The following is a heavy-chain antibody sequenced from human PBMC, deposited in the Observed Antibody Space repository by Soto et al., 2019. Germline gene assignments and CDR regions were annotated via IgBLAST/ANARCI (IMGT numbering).Heavy chain of an antibody. CDR3: AKDSGIFGVVTPYYFDY. J-gene: IGHJ4*02. Sequence: GGSLRLSCAASGFTFSSYAMSWVRQAPGKGLEWVSAISGSGGSTNYADSGKGRFTISRDNSKNTLYLQMNSLGAEDTAVYYCAKDSGIFGVVTPYYFDYWGQGTLVTVSS. V-gene: IGHV3-23*01. CDR2: ISGSGGST. D-gene: IGHD3-3*01. CDR1: GFTFSSYA.